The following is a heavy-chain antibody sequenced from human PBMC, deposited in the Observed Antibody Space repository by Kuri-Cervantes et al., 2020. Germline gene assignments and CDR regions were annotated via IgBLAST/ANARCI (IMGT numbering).Heavy chain of an antibody. V-gene: IGHV1-24*01. CDR3: ATDLEDDAFDI. D-gene: IGHD1-1*01. CDR2: FDPEDGET. J-gene: IGHJ3*02. CDR1: GYTLTELS. Sequence: ASVKVSCKVSGYTLTELSMHWVRQAPGKGLEWMGGFDPEDGETIYAQKFRGRVTMTEDTSTDTACMELSSLRSEDTAVYYCATDLEDDAFDIWGQGTMVTVSS.